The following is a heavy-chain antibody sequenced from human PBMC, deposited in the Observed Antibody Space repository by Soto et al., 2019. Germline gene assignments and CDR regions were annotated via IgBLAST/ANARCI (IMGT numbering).Heavy chain of an antibody. V-gene: IGHV4-59*01. D-gene: IGHD3-10*01. J-gene: IGHJ5*02. CDR3: ARDRGGVASNWFDP. CDR1: GGSISSYY. Sequence: SETLSLTCTVSGGSISSYYWSWIRQPPGKGLEWIGYIHYSGSTKYNPSLKSRVTISVDTSKNQFSLKLSSVTAAGTAVYYCARDRGGVASNWFDPWGQGTLVTVSS. CDR2: IHYSGST.